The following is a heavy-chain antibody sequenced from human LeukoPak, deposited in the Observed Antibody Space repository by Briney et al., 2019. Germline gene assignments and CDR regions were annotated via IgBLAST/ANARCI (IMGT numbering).Heavy chain of an antibody. CDR1: GFTFSSYW. D-gene: IGHD1-26*01. CDR3: ARSVNYSPADY. Sequence: GGSLKLSCAASGFTFSSYWMHWARQGPRKGLVWVSRINSDGSSTNYADTVKGRFTISRDNANNTLYLQMNSLRAEDTAVYYCARSVNYSPADYWGQGTLVTVSS. V-gene: IGHV3-74*01. CDR2: INSDGSST. J-gene: IGHJ4*02.